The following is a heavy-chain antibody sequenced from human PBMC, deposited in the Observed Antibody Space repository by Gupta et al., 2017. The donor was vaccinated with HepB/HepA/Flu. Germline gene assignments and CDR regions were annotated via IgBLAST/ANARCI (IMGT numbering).Heavy chain of an antibody. CDR1: GFMFRSYA. CDR3: AKHSGVTRIGRYFDF. J-gene: IGHJ4*02. CDR2: LDNSGDYT. Sequence: EVQMLESGGGLVQTGGSLRLSCAASGFMFRSYAMSWVRQAPGKGLEWVSALDNSGDYTYYADSAKGRFTIFRDNSKGTLYLEMNSLTADDTAVYYCAKHSGVTRIGRYFDFWGQGTLVTVSS. V-gene: IGHV3-23*01. D-gene: IGHD3-9*01.